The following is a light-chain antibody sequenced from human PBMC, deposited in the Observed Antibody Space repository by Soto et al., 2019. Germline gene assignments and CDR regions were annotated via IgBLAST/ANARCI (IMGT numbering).Light chain of an antibody. CDR1: QSISSY. CDR3: QHCQPYGDSPPLT. J-gene: IGKJ4*01. CDR2: AAS. V-gene: IGKV1-39*01. Sequence: DIQMTQSPSSLSASVGDRFTITFRSSQSISSYLNWYQQKPGKAPKLLIYAASSLQSGVPSRFSGSGSGTDFTLTISSLQPEDFAVYYCQHCQPYGDSPPLTFGGGTKVDIK.